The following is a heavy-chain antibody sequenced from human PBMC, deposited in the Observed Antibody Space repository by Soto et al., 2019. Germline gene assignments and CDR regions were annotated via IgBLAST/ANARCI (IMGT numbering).Heavy chain of an antibody. CDR2: IGPYGNSI. CDR3: ARDDHAYGVY. D-gene: IGHD2-21*01. J-gene: IGHJ4*02. CDR1: GFSFRDYF. V-gene: IGHV3-11*01. Sequence: GESLKISCAASGFSFRDYFMSWLRQAPGKGLEWVSYIGPYGNSIYYADSVKGRSTISRDDATKSLHLDMNSLRTDNTAVYYCARDDHAYGVYGGQGTPVTVST.